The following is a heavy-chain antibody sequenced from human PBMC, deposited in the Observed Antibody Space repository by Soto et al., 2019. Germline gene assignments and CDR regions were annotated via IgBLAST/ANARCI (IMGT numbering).Heavy chain of an antibody. Sequence: ASVKVSCKASGYTFTGYYMHWVRQAPGQGLEWMGWINPNSGGTNYAQKFQGRVTMTRDTSISTAYMELSRLRSDDTAVYYCARFRSGYYTTLDYWGQGTLVTVSS. CDR3: ARFRSGYYTTLDY. CDR1: GYTFTGYY. D-gene: IGHD3-3*01. J-gene: IGHJ4*02. CDR2: INPNSGGT. V-gene: IGHV1-2*02.